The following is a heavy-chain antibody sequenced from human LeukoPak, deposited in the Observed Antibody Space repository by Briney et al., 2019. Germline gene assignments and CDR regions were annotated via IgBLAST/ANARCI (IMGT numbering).Heavy chain of an antibody. CDR3: ATGLFLSGYLDAFDI. Sequence: QPGGSLRLSCAASGFTVSNKYMTWVRQAPGKGLEWVSLIYRDGRTYYADSVKGRCTISRDNSKNTLYLQMNSLRVEDTAMYYCATGLFLSGYLDAFDIWGQGTVVTVSS. J-gene: IGHJ3*02. CDR1: GFTVSNKY. V-gene: IGHV3-53*01. CDR2: IYRDGRT. D-gene: IGHD3-22*01.